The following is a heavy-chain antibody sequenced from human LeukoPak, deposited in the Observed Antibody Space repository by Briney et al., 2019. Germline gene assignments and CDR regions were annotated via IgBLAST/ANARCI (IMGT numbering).Heavy chain of an antibody. CDR1: GASISSSY. V-gene: IGHV4-4*07. D-gene: IGHD6-13*01. CDR2: IYTSGST. CDR3: ARDELVRALDY. J-gene: IGHJ4*02. Sequence: SETLSLTCTVSGASISSSYWSWTRQPAGKGLEWIGRIYTSGSTNYNPSLKSRVTMSVDTSKNQFSLNLSSVTAADTAMYYCARDELVRALDYWGQGTLVTVSS.